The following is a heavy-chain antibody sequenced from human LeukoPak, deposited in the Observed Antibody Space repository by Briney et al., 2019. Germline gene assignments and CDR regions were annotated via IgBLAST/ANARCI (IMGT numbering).Heavy chain of an antibody. V-gene: IGHV3-23*01. CDR2: ISGSGGST. CDR3: ARAEGIVGEDY. Sequence: GGSLRLSCAASGFTFSSYAMNWVRQAPGKGLEWVSVISGSGGSTYYADSVKGRFTISRDNAKNSLYLQMNSLRAEDTAVYYCARAEGIVGEDYWGQGTLVTVSS. CDR1: GFTFSSYA. D-gene: IGHD1-26*01. J-gene: IGHJ4*02.